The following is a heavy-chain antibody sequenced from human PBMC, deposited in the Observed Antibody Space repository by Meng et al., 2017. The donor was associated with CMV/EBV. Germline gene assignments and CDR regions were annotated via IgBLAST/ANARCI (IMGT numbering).Heavy chain of an antibody. D-gene: IGHD1-14*01. CDR2: MMSERTVT. CDR3: VRDLVGNRDS. Sequence: VGTGQGLVVACVSRILPCAGPVFTFCADVLHFVRQAPGEGPVSVFRMMSERTVTSYAESVRGRFTISRDNSKNTLYLQMNDLRAGDSGVYYCVRDLVGNRDSWGHGTLVTVSS. V-gene: IGHV3-74*03. J-gene: IGHJ5*01. CDR1: VFTFCADV.